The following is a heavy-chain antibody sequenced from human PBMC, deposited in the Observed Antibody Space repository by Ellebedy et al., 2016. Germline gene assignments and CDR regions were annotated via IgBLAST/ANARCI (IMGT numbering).Heavy chain of an antibody. J-gene: IGHJ5*02. Sequence: GESLKISCAASGFTLSDYSMNWVRQAPGKGLEWVSSITSSSSYIFYADSVKGRFTISRDNAKNSLYLQMDSLRGEDTALYYCARGVGGTSLNWFDPWGQGTLVTVSS. D-gene: IGHD3-16*01. CDR2: ITSSSSYI. CDR1: GFTLSDYS. CDR3: ARGVGGTSLNWFDP. V-gene: IGHV3-21*01.